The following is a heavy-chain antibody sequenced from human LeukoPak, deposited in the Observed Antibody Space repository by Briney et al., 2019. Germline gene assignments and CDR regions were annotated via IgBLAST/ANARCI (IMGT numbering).Heavy chain of an antibody. CDR2: LSGDGGTT. J-gene: IGHJ3*02. CDR3: GKLYSGRTFDI. CDR1: GFTFSTYA. D-gene: IGHD3-10*01. Sequence: GGSLTLSCAVSGFTFSTYAMSWVRQAPGKGLKWVSALSGDGGTTSYADSVTGRLTISRGNSKNTLYLQMNSLRGEDTAVYYCGKLYSGRTFDIWGQGTMVTVSS. V-gene: IGHV3-23*01.